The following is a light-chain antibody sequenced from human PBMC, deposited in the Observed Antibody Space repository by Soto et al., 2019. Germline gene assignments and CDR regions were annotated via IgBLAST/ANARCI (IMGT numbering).Light chain of an antibody. CDR1: SSNIGAGYD. CDR3: QSYDSTLSGSG. J-gene: IGLJ3*02. Sequence: QSVLTQPPSVSRTPGQRVTISCTRSSSNIGAGYDVHWYQQLPGTAPKLLIYGNSNRPSGVPDRFSGSKSGTSASLAITGLQAEDEADYYCQSYDSTLSGSGFGGGTKLTVL. V-gene: IGLV1-40*01. CDR2: GNS.